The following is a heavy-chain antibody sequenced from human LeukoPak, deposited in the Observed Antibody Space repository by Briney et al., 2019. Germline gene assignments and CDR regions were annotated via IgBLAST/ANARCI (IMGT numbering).Heavy chain of an antibody. CDR2: ISSSSSYI. Sequence: PGGSLRLSCAASGFTFSSYSMNWVRQAPGKGLEWVSSISSSSSYIYYADSVKGRFTISRDNAKNSLYLQMNSLRAEDTAVYYCARDKANTIFGVATGRFDYWGQGTLVTVSS. CDR1: GFTFSSYS. CDR3: ARDKANTIFGVATGRFDY. J-gene: IGHJ4*02. D-gene: IGHD3-3*01. V-gene: IGHV3-21*01.